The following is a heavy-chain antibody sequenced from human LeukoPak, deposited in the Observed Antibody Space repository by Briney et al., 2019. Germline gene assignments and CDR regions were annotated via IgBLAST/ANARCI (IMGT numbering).Heavy chain of an antibody. CDR2: IYSSGTT. V-gene: IGHV4-4*07. J-gene: IGHJ5*02. CDR1: GGSINNYY. CDR3: ARDDNSNYANWFDP. Sequence: SETLSLTCTVSGGSINNYYWSWIRQPAGQGLEWIGRIYSSGTTNYNPSLMSRVTMSVDTSRKHFSLKLTSVTAADTAVYYCARDDNSNYANWFDPWGPGTLVTVSS. D-gene: IGHD4-11*01.